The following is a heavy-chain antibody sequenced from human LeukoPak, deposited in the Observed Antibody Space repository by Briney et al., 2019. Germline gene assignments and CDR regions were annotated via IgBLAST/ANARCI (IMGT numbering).Heavy chain of an antibody. CDR2: VNTDGSAT. CDR3: ARGGQGAVDY. D-gene: IGHD3-16*01. CDR1: GFTFSSNW. J-gene: IGHJ4*02. Sequence: GGSLRLSCAASGFTFSSNWMHWVRQAPGKGLVWVSYVNTDGSATTYADSVKGRFTISRDNAKNTLYLQMSSLRAEDTAVYYCARGGQGAVDYWGQGTLVTVSS. V-gene: IGHV3-74*01.